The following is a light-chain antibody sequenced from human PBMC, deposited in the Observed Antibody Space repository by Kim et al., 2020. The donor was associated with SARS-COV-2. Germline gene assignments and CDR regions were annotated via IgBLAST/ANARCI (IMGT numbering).Light chain of an antibody. CDR1: QGISSY. J-gene: IGKJ5*01. Sequence: DIHMTQSPSPVSASVGDRFTIICRASQGISSYLAWDQQKPGIAPKLLIYAASSLQSGVASRFSGSGSGSDFTLTIRSLQPEDFAIYYCQRAKSFPITFVQGTRLEIK. CDR3: QRAKSFPIT. V-gene: IGKV1D-12*01. CDR2: AAS.